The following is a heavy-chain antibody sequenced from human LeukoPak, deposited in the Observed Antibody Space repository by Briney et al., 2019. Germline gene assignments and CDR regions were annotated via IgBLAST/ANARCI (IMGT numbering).Heavy chain of an antibody. D-gene: IGHD3-9*01. Sequence: GGSLRLSCATSGFTFSSYAMSWVRQAPGKGLEWVSGIGASGSSTYKADSVKGRFTISRDNSKNTLYLQMNSLRTEDTAVYYCAKAEGYDILTGLDYWGQGTLVTVSS. V-gene: IGHV3-23*01. CDR3: AKAEGYDILTGLDY. CDR1: GFTFSSYA. CDR2: IGASGSST. J-gene: IGHJ4*02.